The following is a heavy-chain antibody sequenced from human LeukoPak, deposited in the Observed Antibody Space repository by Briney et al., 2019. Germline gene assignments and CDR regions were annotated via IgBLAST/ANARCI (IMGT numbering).Heavy chain of an antibody. CDR3: ARVATFQRQALAY. D-gene: IGHD2/OR15-2a*01. Sequence: ASVKVSCKASGYTFTDYDINWVRQAAGQGPELMGWMNPNSNSKAYTEKFQGRLTMTTNTSTTTVYMELSGLRSEDTAMYYCARVATFQRQALAYWGQGTLVIVSS. V-gene: IGHV1-8*01. CDR2: MNPNSNSK. CDR1: GYTFTDYD. J-gene: IGHJ4*02.